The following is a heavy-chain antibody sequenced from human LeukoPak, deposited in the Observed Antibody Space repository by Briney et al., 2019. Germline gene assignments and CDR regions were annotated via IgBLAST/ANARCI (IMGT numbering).Heavy chain of an antibody. CDR3: AKDPLNYCSGPYFST. Sequence: GGSLRVSRAASGFSFSSYGVYWVRQAPGKGLEWVAVISYDGGNKYYADSVKGRFTISRDNSKNTLYLQMNSLRAEDTAVYYCAKDPLNYCSGPYFSTRGHGTLVTVSS. D-gene: IGHD3-10*01. CDR2: ISYDGGNK. J-gene: IGHJ4*03. V-gene: IGHV3-30*18. CDR1: GFSFSSYG.